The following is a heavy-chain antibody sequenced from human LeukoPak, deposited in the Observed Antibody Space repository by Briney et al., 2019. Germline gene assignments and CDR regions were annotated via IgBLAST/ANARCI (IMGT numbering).Heavy chain of an antibody. CDR1: GFTFSSYA. Sequence: PGGSLRLSCAASGFTFSSYAMHWVRQAPGKGLEWVAVISYDGSNKYYADSVKGRFTISRDSSKNTLYLQMNSLRAEDTAVYYCARDPGIAAAGTFDYWGQGTLVTVSS. J-gene: IGHJ4*02. D-gene: IGHD6-13*01. CDR3: ARDPGIAAAGTFDY. V-gene: IGHV3-30*04. CDR2: ISYDGSNK.